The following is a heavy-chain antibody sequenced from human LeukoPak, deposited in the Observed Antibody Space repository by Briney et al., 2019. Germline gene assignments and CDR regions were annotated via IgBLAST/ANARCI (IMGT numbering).Heavy chain of an antibody. Sequence: SETLSLICAVYGGPFSGYYWSWIRQPPGKGLEWIGEINHSGSTNYNPSLQSRVTISVDTSKNQFSLKLSSVTAADTAVYYCARRVFGRYCSSTSCYSGYFDYWGQGTLVTVSS. D-gene: IGHD2-2*01. V-gene: IGHV4-34*01. CDR3: ARRVFGRYCSSTSCYSGYFDY. CDR2: INHSGST. CDR1: GGPFSGYY. J-gene: IGHJ4*02.